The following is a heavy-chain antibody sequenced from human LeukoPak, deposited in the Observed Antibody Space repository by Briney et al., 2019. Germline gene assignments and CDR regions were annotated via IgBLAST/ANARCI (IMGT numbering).Heavy chain of an antibody. V-gene: IGHV5-51*01. CDR3: ARQGMSGFWSGFPFDI. D-gene: IGHD3-3*01. CDR2: IYPGDSDT. CDR1: GYSFTSYR. J-gene: IGHJ3*02. Sequence: GESLKISCKGSGYSFTSYRIGWVRQMPGKGLEWTGIIYPGDSDTRYSPSFQGQVTISADKSISTAYLQWSSLKASDTAMYYCARQGMSGFWSGFPFDIWGQGTMVTVSS.